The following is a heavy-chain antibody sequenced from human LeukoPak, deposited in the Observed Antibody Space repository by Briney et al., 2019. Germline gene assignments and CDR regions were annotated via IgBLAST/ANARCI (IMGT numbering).Heavy chain of an antibody. V-gene: IGHV1-46*01. CDR2: INPSGGST. CDR3: ARGWDYDSGGRPTAYVY. Sequence: GASVKVSCKASGYTFTSYYMHWVRQAPGQGLEWMGIINPSGGSTSYAQKFQGRVTITADKSTSTVYMELNSLKSEDTVVYYCARGWDYDSGGRPTAYVYWGQGTLVTVSS. J-gene: IGHJ4*02. CDR1: GYTFTSYY. D-gene: IGHD3-22*01.